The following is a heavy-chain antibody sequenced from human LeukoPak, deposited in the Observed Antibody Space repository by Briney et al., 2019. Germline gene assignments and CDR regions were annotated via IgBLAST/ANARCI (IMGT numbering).Heavy chain of an antibody. CDR2: ISYDGSNK. D-gene: IGHD6-19*01. J-gene: IGHJ4*02. CDR1: GFTFSSYG. CDR3: AKTLAVAGPLYFDY. V-gene: IGHV3-30*18. Sequence: GGSLRLSCAASGFTFSSYGMHWVRQAPGKGLEWVAVISYDGSNKYYADSVKGRFTISRDNSKNTLYLQMNSLRAEDTAVYYCAKTLAVAGPLYFDYWGQGTLVTVSS.